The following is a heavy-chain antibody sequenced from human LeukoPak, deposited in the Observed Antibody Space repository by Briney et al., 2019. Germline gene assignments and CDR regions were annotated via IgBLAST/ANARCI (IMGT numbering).Heavy chain of an antibody. CDR3: ARDRGRNSFDY. CDR2: MKPDGSES. J-gene: IGHJ4*02. D-gene: IGHD4-23*01. V-gene: IGHV3-7*01. Sequence: VGSLRLSCAASGFTFSSYAMHWVRQAPGKGLEWVASMKPDGSESWYVDSVKGRFTISRDNSKNSLYMQLTSLRAEDTALYYCARDRGRNSFDYWGQGTLVSVSS. CDR1: GFTFSSYA.